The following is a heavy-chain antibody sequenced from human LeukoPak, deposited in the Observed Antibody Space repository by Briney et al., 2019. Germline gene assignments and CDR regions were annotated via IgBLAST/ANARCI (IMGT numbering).Heavy chain of an antibody. CDR3: AKGRRGIVGAVTDAFDI. CDR1: GFTFSNYA. D-gene: IGHD1-26*01. CDR2: ISGSGGST. J-gene: IGHJ3*02. Sequence: PGGSLRLSCAASGFTFSNYAMSWVRQVPGKGLEWVSAISGSGGSTYYADSVKGRFTISRDNSKNTLYLQMNSLRAEDTAVYYCAKGRRGIVGAVTDAFDIWGQGTMVTVSS. V-gene: IGHV3-23*01.